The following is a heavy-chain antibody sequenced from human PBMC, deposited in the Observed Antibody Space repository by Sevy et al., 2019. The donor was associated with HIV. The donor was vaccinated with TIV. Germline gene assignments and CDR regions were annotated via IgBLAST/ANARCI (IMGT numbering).Heavy chain of an antibody. D-gene: IGHD3-22*01. CDR3: AGDRYYDASGYYYYYYGLDV. V-gene: IGHV3-66*01. CDR1: TFSVTDNY. CDR2: IYSGGST. Sequence: GESLKISCAASTFSVTDNYMSWVRQAPGKGLEWVSTIYSGGSTFYADSGKGRFTISRVNSKNTLYLQMNSLRAEDRAVYYSAGDRYYDASGYYYYYYGLDVWGQGTTVTVSS. J-gene: IGHJ6*02.